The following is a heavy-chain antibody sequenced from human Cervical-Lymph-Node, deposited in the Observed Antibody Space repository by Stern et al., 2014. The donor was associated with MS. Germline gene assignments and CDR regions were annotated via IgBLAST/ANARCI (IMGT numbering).Heavy chain of an antibody. Sequence: QLQLQESGPGLVKPSETLSLTCTVSGGSINSSSYYWGWIRQPPGKGLEWIGTVFYSGRTNNNPSLKSRVTMSVDTSRNQFSLKRASVTAADTAVYYCARHQYDFGSGYKYYFDNWGQGTLVTVSS. D-gene: IGHD3-3*01. CDR1: GGSINSSSYY. J-gene: IGHJ4*02. CDR2: VFYSGRT. V-gene: IGHV4-39*01. CDR3: ARHQYDFGSGYKYYFDN.